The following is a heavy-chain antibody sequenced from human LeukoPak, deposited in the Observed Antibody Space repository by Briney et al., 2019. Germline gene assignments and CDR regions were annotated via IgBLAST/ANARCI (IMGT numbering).Heavy chain of an antibody. J-gene: IGHJ4*02. V-gene: IGHV3-43D*04. CDR1: GFTFDDYA. D-gene: IGHD3-22*01. CDR2: ISWDGGST. Sequence: GGSLRLSXAASGFTFDDYAMHWVRQAPGKGLEWVSLISWDGGSTYYADSVKGRFTISRDNSKNSLYLQMNSLRAEDTALYYCAKSASLGYDSSGPLDYWGQGTLVTVSS. CDR3: AKSASLGYDSSGPLDY.